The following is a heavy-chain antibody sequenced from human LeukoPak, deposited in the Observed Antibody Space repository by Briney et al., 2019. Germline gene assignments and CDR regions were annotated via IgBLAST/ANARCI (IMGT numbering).Heavy chain of an antibody. Sequence: GGSLRLSCAASGFTFSTYAMTWVRQAPGKGLEWVSAISARDNYIYYADSVKGRFTISRDNSNLYLQMDSLRAEDTALYYCVRGYCTGNSCPIYYYGMDVWGQGTTVIVSS. V-gene: IGHV3-23*01. D-gene: IGHD2-8*02. CDR1: GFTFSTYA. J-gene: IGHJ6*02. CDR3: VRGYCTGNSCPIYYYGMDV. CDR2: ISARDNYI.